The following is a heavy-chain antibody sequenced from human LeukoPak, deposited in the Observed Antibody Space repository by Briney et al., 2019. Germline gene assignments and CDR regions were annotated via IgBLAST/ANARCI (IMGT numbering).Heavy chain of an antibody. V-gene: IGHV4-59*01. J-gene: IGHJ6*02. CDR1: GGSISSYY. CDR3: ARVGYCSGGSCYSDYYYGMDV. D-gene: IGHD2-15*01. CDR2: IYCSGST. Sequence: PSETLPLTCTVSGGSISSYYWSWIRQPPGKGLEWIGYIYCSGSTNYNPSLRSRVTISVGTSKNQFCLTLSSVTAEDAAVNDCARVGYCSGGSCYSDYYYGMDVWGQGTTVTVSS.